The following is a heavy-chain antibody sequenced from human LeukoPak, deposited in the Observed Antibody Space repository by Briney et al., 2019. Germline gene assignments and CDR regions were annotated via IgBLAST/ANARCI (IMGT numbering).Heavy chain of an antibody. J-gene: IGHJ4*02. D-gene: IGHD3-10*01. CDR1: GFSFNAHW. CDR2: MSYGEDTK. Sequence: GGSLRLSCEASGFSFNAHWMHWVRQAPGTGLEWVAVMSYGEDTKYYADSVKGRFTISRDNSKNTLFLQMNSLRAEDTAVYYCAKLSLSGRSQSADYWGQGTLVTVSS. CDR3: AKLSLSGRSQSADY. V-gene: IGHV3-30*18.